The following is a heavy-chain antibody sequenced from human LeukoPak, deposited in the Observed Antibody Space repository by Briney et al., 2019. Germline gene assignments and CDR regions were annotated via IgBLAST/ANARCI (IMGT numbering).Heavy chain of an antibody. D-gene: IGHD4-23*01. V-gene: IGHV3-21*01. CDR2: ISTSSSYI. J-gene: IGHJ4*02. CDR3: ARTGITVAPPFDY. CDR1: GFTFSRYS. Sequence: GGSLRLSCAASGFTFSRYSLNWVRQAPGKGLERVSSISTSSSYIHYADSVKGRFAISRDNAKNSLYLQMTSLRAEDTAVYYCARTGITVAPPFDYWGQGTLVTVSS.